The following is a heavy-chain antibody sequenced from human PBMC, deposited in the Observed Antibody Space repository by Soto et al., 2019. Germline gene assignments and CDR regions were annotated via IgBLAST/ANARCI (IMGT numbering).Heavy chain of an antibody. D-gene: IGHD5-12*01. Sequence: ASVKGSCKASGYTFTGDYVHWVRQAHGQGLEWMGWINPNSGGTNYAQKFQGWVTMTRDTSISTAYMELSRLRSDDTAVYYCARDLYSGYDDAFDIWGQGTMVTVSS. V-gene: IGHV1-2*04. CDR3: ARDLYSGYDDAFDI. CDR2: INPNSGGT. CDR1: GYTFTGDY. J-gene: IGHJ3*02.